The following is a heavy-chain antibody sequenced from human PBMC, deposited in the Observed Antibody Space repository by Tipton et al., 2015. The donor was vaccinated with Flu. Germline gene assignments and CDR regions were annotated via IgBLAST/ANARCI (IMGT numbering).Heavy chain of an antibody. J-gene: IGHJ4*02. D-gene: IGHD1-26*01. CDR2: ISAYNGST. V-gene: IGHV1-18*01. Sequence: QLVQSGAEVKKPGASVKVSCKASGYTFTSYGISWVRQAPGQGLEWMGWISAYNGSTNYAQKLQGRVTMTTDTSTSTAYMELRSLRSDDTAVYYCARALVGASYPYLFDYWGQGTLVTVSS. CDR1: GYTFTSYG. CDR3: ARALVGASYPYLFDY.